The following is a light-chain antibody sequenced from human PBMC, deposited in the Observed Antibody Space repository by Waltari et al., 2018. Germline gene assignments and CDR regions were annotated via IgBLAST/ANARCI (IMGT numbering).Light chain of an antibody. V-gene: IGLV1-51*01. CDR2: ETK. Sequence: QSVLTQPPSESAAPGQKVTISCSGAAPNIGNNFVSWYQQFPGASPKLLIFETKKRPSGIPDRFSGSKSGTSATLGITGLQTGDEADYYCGTWDNSLSGWVFGTGTKLTVL. CDR1: APNIGNNF. CDR3: GTWDNSLSGWV. J-gene: IGLJ3*02.